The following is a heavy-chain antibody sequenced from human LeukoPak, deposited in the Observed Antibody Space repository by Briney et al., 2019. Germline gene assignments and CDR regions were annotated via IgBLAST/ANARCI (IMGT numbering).Heavy chain of an antibody. V-gene: IGHV3-21*04. CDR2: ISSSRSYI. CDR1: GFTFSSYN. D-gene: IGHD3-22*01. Sequence: GGSLRLSCAASGFTFSSYNMNWVRQAPGKGLEWVSSISSSRSYIYYADSVKGRFTISRDNSKNTLYLQMNSLRVDDTAVYYCAREGWFTMIEVIIKGLDYWGQGTLVTVSS. J-gene: IGHJ4*02. CDR3: AREGWFTMIEVIIKGLDY.